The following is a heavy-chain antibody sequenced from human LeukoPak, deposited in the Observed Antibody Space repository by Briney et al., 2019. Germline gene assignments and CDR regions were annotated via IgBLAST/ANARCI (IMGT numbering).Heavy chain of an antibody. V-gene: IGHV3-23*01. Sequence: GGSLRLSCAASGFTFSSYAMSWVRQAPGKGLEWVSGISGSGGSTYYADSVKGRFTISRDNSKNTLYLQMNSLRAEDTAVYYCAKKADVVGAMFYFDYWGQGTLVTVSS. CDR3: AKKADVVGAMFYFDY. CDR1: GFTFSSYA. CDR2: ISGSGGST. J-gene: IGHJ4*02. D-gene: IGHD1-26*01.